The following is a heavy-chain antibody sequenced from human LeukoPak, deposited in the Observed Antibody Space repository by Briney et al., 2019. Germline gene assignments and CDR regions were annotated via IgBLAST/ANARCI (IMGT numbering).Heavy chain of an antibody. D-gene: IGHD3-22*01. J-gene: IGHJ6*02. CDR1: GGSFSGYY. Sequence: SETLSLTCAVYGGSFSGYYWSWIRQPPGKGLEWIWEINHSGSTNYNPSLKSRVTISVDTSKNQFSLKLSSVTAADTAVYYCARVFYYDSSGFYGMDVWGQGTTVTVSS. V-gene: IGHV4-34*01. CDR3: ARVFYYDSSGFYGMDV. CDR2: INHSGST.